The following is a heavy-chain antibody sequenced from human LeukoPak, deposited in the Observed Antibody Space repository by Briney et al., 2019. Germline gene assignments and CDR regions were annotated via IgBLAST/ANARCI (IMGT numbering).Heavy chain of an antibody. D-gene: IGHD3-16*01. CDR1: GFTFSTYN. CDR3: ARDVGASAPDAFDI. Sequence: GGSLRLPCAASGFTFSTYNINWVRQAPGKGLEWVSSISTSSNYIYYADSVRGRFTISRDNAKSSLYLQMNSLRAEDTDVYYCARDVGASAPDAFDIWGQGTMVTVSS. CDR2: ISTSSNYI. J-gene: IGHJ3*02. V-gene: IGHV3-21*01.